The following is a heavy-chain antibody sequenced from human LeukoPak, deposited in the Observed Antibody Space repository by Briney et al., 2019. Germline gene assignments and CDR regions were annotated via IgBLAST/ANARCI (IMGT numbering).Heavy chain of an antibody. J-gene: IGHJ4*02. CDR3: ARAHNWKYGTFDY. CDR2: ISSSSSYI. CDR1: GFTFISYS. Sequence: GGPRRFPCPALGFTFISYSMTWVGKAPGKGLGGFSCISSSSSYIYNADSVKGRFTISRDNAKNSLYLQMNSLRVEDTAVYYCARAHNWKYGTFDYWGQGTLVTVSS. D-gene: IGHD1-20*01. V-gene: IGHV3-21*01.